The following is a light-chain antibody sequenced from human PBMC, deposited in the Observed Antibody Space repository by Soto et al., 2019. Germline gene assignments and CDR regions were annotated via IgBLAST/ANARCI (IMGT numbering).Light chain of an antibody. CDR3: TAFSANRVYL. V-gene: IGLV2-8*01. CDR1: SSDVGGYNY. J-gene: IGLJ1*01. Sequence: QSALTQPPSASGSPGQSVAISCTGTSSDVGGYNYVSWYQQHPGKAPKLMIYEVNKRPSGVPDRFSGSKSSNTASLTVSGLQAEDEADYYCTAFSANRVYLFGPGTKLTVL. CDR2: EVN.